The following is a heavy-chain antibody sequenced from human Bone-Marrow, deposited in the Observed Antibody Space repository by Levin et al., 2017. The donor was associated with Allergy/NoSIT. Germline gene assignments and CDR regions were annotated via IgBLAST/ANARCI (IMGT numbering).Heavy chain of an antibody. Sequence: GGSLRLSCAGSGFTFSSYWMTWVRQAPGKGLDWVANIKPDGSRQNYVDSVKGRFTISRDNSKNSVSLQMSNLRADDTAVYYCARVWNGGGWSNDYWGEGTLVTVCS. V-gene: IGHV3-7*01. CDR2: IKPDGSRQ. CDR1: GFTFSSYW. D-gene: IGHD1-1*01. CDR3: ARVWNGGGWSNDY. J-gene: IGHJ4*02.